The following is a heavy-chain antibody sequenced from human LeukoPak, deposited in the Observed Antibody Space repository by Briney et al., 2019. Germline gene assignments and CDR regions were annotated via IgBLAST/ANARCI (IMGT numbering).Heavy chain of an antibody. V-gene: IGHV3-64*01. D-gene: IGHD1-26*01. J-gene: IGHJ4*02. Sequence: TGGSLRLSCAASGFTFSSYAMHWVRQAPGKGLEYVSGSSNGGSTFYASSVKGRFTISRDNSKNTLYLQMGSLRAEDMAVYYCARAEWEQLRWGIDYWGQGSLVTVSS. CDR3: ARAEWEQLRWGIDY. CDR2: SSNGGST. CDR1: GFTFSSYA.